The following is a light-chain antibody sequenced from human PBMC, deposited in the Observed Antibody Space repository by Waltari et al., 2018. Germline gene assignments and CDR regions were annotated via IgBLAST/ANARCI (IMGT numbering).Light chain of an antibody. Sequence: QSRLTQPPSVSGTPGQRVTISCSRSTSSVGSRAVNWYQRLPGTAPKLLIYRDVRRPSGVPDRFAGSKSGTSASLAISGLQSEDEADYYCATWDDGLDGVVFGGGTKLTVL. CDR3: ATWDDGLDGVV. J-gene: IGLJ3*02. V-gene: IGLV1-44*01. CDR1: TSSVGSRA. CDR2: RDV.